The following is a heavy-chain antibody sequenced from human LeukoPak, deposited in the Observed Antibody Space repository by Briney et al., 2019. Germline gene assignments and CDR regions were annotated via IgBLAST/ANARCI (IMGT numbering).Heavy chain of an antibody. CDR2: INHSGST. J-gene: IGHJ6*02. CDR3: ARGRSVSYYYYYGMDV. CDR1: GGSFSGYY. V-gene: IGHV4-34*01. Sequence: PSETLSLTCAVYGGSFSGYYWSWIRQPPGKGLEWIGEINHSGSTNYNPSLKSRVTISVGTSKNQFSLKLSSVTAADTAVYYCARGRSVSYYYYYGMDVWGQGTTVTVSS.